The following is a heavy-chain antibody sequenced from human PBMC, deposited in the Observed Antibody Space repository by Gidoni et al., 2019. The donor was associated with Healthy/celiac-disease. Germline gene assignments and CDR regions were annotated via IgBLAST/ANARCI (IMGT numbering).Heavy chain of an antibody. CDR3: AKGGSSSWRLMDV. J-gene: IGHJ6*02. Sequence: ELQLLESGGGLVQPGGSLSLSCAASGSTFSSYAMSWVRQAPGKGLAWGSAIGGSGGSTYYADSVKGRFTISRDNSKNTLYLQMNSLRAEDTAVYYCAKGGSSSWRLMDVWGQGTTVTVSS. CDR1: GSTFSSYA. CDR2: IGGSGGST. D-gene: IGHD6-13*01. V-gene: IGHV3-23*01.